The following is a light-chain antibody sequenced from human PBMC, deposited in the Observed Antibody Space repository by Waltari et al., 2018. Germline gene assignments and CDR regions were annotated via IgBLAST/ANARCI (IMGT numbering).Light chain of an antibody. J-gene: IGLJ3*02. V-gene: IGLV3-27*01. CDR2: KDN. CDR3: YSAADNAVGV. Sequence: SYDLTQPSSVSVSPGQTARITCSGDILAKKYGRWFQQKPGQAPVQVMYKDNERPSGIPGRFSGSSSGTTVTVTISGAHVDDEADYYCYSAADNAVGVFGGGTKLTV. CDR1: ILAKKY.